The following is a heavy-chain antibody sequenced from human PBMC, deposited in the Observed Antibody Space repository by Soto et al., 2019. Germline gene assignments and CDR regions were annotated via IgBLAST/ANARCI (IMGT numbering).Heavy chain of an antibody. CDR3: AREGGIVGATAADY. Sequence: TLSLTCTVSGGSISSSSYYWGWIRQPPGKGLEWIGYIYYSGSTYYNPSLKSRVTISVDTSKNQFSLKLSSVTAADTAAYYCAREGGIVGATAADYWGQGTLVTVSS. D-gene: IGHD1-26*01. CDR2: IYYSGST. J-gene: IGHJ4*02. CDR1: GGSISSSSYY. V-gene: IGHV4-31*03.